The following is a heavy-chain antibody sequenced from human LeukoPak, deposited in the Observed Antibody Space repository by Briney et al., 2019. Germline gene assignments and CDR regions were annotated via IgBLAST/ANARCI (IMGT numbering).Heavy chain of an antibody. D-gene: IGHD6-13*01. CDR3: AREGSSSWYTNWFDP. CDR1: GFTFNSYW. V-gene: IGHV3-74*01. CDR2: ITTDGSGT. Sequence: GGSLRLSCADSGFTFNSYWMHWVRQAPGKGLAWVSHITTDGSGTSYADSVKGRFTISRDNAKNSLYLQMNSLRAEDTAVYYCAREGSSSWYTNWFDPWGQGTLVTVSS. J-gene: IGHJ5*02.